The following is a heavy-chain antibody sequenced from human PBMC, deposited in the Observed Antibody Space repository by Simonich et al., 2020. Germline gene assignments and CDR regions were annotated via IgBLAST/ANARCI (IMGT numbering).Heavy chain of an antibody. D-gene: IGHD5-12*01. V-gene: IGHV1-2*02. J-gene: IGHJ4*02. Sequence: QVQLVQSGAEVKKPGASVKVSCKASGYTFTVYYMHWVRQTPGQGLEWMGWRNPNSCGTNYAQKFQGRVTLTSDTSISTAYMELSRLRSDDTAVYYCASSKLATIDYWGQGTLVTVSS. CDR1: GYTFTVYY. CDR2: RNPNSCGT. CDR3: ASSKLATIDY.